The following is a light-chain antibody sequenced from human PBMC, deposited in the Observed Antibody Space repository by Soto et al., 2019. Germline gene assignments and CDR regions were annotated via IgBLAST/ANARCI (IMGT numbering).Light chain of an antibody. Sequence: QSALTQPASVSGSPGQSITISCTGTSSDVGGYEYVSWYQQYPGKAPKLIIYEVSNRPSGVSSRFSGSKSGNTASLAISGLQAEDESDYYCSSHTTNSTVIFGGGTKLTVL. V-gene: IGLV2-14*01. J-gene: IGLJ2*01. CDR2: EVS. CDR3: SSHTTNSTVI. CDR1: SSDVGGYEY.